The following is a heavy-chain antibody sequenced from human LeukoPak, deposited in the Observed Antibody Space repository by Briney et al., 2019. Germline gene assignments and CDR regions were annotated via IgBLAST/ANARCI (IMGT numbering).Heavy chain of an antibody. D-gene: IGHD5-24*01. J-gene: IGHJ4*02. CDR1: GFTFSSYP. V-gene: IGHV3-64*01. CDR3: AREAKRWLQSYYFDY. CDR2: INSNGGST. Sequence: PGGSLRLSCAASGFTFSSYPMHWVRQAPGKGLEYVSAINSNGGSTYYANSVKGSFTISRDNSKNTLYIQKGRLRAEDTAVYFCAREAKRWLQSYYFDYWGQGTLVTVSS.